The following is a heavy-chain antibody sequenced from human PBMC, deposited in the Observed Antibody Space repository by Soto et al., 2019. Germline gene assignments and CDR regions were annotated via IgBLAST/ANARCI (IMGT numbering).Heavy chain of an antibody. CDR3: AKILSTVTTYYYGMDV. Sequence: GGSLRLSCAAPGFSFSTYPMVWVRQAPGKRLEAVSSISGSGGKTYYKDSVKGRFTISRDNSKNTVDLQMNSLRPEDTAVYYCAKILSTVTTYYYGMDVWGQGTTVTVSS. J-gene: IGHJ6*02. CDR1: GFSFSTYP. V-gene: IGHV3-23*01. D-gene: IGHD4-17*01. CDR2: ISGSGGKT.